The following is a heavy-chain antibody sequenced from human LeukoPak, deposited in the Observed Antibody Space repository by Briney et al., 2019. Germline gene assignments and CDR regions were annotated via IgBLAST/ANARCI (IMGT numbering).Heavy chain of an antibody. V-gene: IGHV1-46*01. CDR2: ISPSGGST. CDR3: ARGPAAGY. J-gene: IGHJ4*02. Sequence: ASVKVSCKAFGYTFTSNYMHWVRQAPGQGPEWLGVISPSGGSTTYAQKFQGRVTMTRDMSTSTVYMELSSLRSEDTAVYYCARGPAAGYWGQGTLVTVSS. CDR1: GYTFTSNY. D-gene: IGHD6-13*01.